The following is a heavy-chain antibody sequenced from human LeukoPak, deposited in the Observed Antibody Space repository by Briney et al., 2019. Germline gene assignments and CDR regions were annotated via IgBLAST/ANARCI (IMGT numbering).Heavy chain of an antibody. CDR3: ARAHYDYYYMDV. V-gene: IGHV3-53*01. CDR2: IYSGGST. J-gene: IGHJ6*03. Sequence: PGGSLRLSRAASGFTVSSNYMSWVRQAPGKGLEWVSVIYSGGSTYYADSVKGRFTISRDNSKNTLYLQMNSLRAEDTAVYYCARAHYDYYYMDVWGKGTTVTVSS. CDR1: GFTVSSNY.